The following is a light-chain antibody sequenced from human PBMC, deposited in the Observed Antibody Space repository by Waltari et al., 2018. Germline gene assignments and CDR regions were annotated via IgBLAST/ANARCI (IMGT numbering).Light chain of an antibody. J-gene: IGKJ2*01. CDR1: QTVNSNY. V-gene: IGKV3-20*01. Sequence: DIVLTQSPDTLSLSPGARATLSSRPSQTVNSNYLAWYQQKPGQAPRLVIYGASSRATGIPDRFSGSGSGTDFTLTISRLDPEDFAVYYCQQYDTSSYTFGQGTNLEIK. CDR2: GAS. CDR3: QQYDTSSYT.